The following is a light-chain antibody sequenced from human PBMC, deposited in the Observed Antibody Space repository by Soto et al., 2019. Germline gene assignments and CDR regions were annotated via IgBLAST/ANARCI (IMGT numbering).Light chain of an antibody. V-gene: IGLV8-61*01. CDR2: NTN. J-gene: IGLJ3*02. CDR3: VLYMGSGICV. CDR1: SGSVSTSYY. Sequence: QAVVTQEPSFSVSPGGTVTLTCGLSSGSVSTSYYPSWYQQTPGQAPRTLIYNTNTRSSGVPDRFSGSILGNKAALTITGAQADDESDYYCVLYMGSGICVFGGGTKLTVL.